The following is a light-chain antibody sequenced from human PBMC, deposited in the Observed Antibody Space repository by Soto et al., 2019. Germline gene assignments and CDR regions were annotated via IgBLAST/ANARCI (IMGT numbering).Light chain of an antibody. Sequence: VLTQSPGTLSLSPGERATLSCRASQSVDRSDIAWYKQKPGQATRLLIYSTCSRAAGIPVRVSVSGSGTDYSLTISRLEPEDFTVYYCQHFGKSPLTFGGGTNVDIK. V-gene: IGKV3-20*01. CDR3: QHFGKSPLT. CDR1: QSVDRSD. J-gene: IGKJ4*02. CDR2: STC.